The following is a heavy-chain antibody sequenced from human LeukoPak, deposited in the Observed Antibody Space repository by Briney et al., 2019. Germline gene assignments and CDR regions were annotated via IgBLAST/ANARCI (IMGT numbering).Heavy chain of an antibody. V-gene: IGHV3-7*04. D-gene: IGHD6-13*01. CDR1: GFTFSSYW. CDR2: IKHDGSEK. J-gene: IGHJ6*03. Sequence: GGSLRLSCAASGFTFSSYWMSWVRQAPGKGLEWVANIKHDGSEKYYVDSVKGRFTISRDNAKNSLYLQMNSLRAEDTAVYYCARVAIAAADYYYMDVWGKGTTVTVSS. CDR3: ARVAIAAADYYYMDV.